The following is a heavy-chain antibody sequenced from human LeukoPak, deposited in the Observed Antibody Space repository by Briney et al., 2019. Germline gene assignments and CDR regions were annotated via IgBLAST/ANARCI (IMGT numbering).Heavy chain of an antibody. CDR2: INHSGST. V-gene: IGHV4-34*01. J-gene: IGHJ4*02. Sequence: SQTLSLTCAVYGGSFGGYYWSWISQPPGNGMEWSGEINHSGSTNYNPSLKSGVTISVDTSKTQFSMKLSAVTSATTALIYFARAPHCVLTGYHFDYWGQGTLVTVSS. CDR3: ARAPHCVLTGYHFDY. CDR1: GGSFGGYY. D-gene: IGHD3-9*01.